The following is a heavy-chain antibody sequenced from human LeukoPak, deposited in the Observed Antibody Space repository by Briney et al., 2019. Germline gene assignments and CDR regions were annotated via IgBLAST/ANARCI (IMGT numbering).Heavy chain of an antibody. CDR2: IKQDGSEK. V-gene: IGHV3-7*01. J-gene: IGHJ4*02. CDR3: ARDKGGNPATHYFDY. CDR1: GFTFSSYW. D-gene: IGHD4-23*01. Sequence: SGGSLRLSCAASGFTFSSYWMSWVRQAPGKGLEWVANIKQDGSEKYYVDSVKGRFTISRDNAKNSLYLQMNSLRAEDTAVYYCARDKGGNPATHYFDYWGQGTLVTVSS.